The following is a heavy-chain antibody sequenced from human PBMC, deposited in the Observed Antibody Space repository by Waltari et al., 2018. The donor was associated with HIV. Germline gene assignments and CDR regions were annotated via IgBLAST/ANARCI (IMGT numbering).Heavy chain of an antibody. V-gene: IGHV3-30*18. CDR2: ISFDAKTT. Sequence: QMQLVQAGGGVVQPGRSLGLPCAAPGFRPATYGMRWVRQAPGKGLEWLAVISFDAKTTYYADSVRGRFIISRDNSMNRVYLQMNSLRVEDSAVYYCAKGATAAAVEDLWGQGALVTVSS. J-gene: IGHJ5*02. CDR3: AKGATAAAVEDL. CDR1: GFRPATYG. D-gene: IGHD6-25*01.